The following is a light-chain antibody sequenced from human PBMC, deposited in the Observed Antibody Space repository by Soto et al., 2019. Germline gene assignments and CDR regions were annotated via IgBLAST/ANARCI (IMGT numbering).Light chain of an antibody. V-gene: IGKV3-11*01. CDR2: AAS. Sequence: EIVLTQSPATLSLSPGESATLSCRASQRVXSYLAWDQGKPGQAPRVLXDAASNMATGSPARFSGGGSATDFTLTISSLQSEDFAVYYFQQYNNGPLTFGQGTKVEIK. J-gene: IGKJ1*01. CDR1: QRVXSY. CDR3: QQYNNGPLT.